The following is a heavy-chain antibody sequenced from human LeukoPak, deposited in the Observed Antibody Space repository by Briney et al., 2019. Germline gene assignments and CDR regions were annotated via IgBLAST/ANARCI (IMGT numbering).Heavy chain of an antibody. D-gene: IGHD5-24*01. V-gene: IGHV3-48*03. CDR1: GFTFSSYE. J-gene: IGHJ4*02. Sequence: GGSLRLSCAASGFTFSSYEMNWVRQAPGKGLEWVSYISSSGSTIYYAGSVKGRFTISRDNAKNSLYLQMNSLRAEDTAVYYCARESPDRRDGYKLRGQGTLVTVSS. CDR3: ARESPDRRDGYKL. CDR2: ISSSGSTI.